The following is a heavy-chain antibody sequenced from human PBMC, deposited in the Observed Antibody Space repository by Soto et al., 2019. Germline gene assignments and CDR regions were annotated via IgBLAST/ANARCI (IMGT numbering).Heavy chain of an antibody. CDR3: AKDYSYDSSGVLDY. CDR1: EFTFRSYA. V-gene: IGHV3-23*01. D-gene: IGHD3-22*01. J-gene: IGHJ4*02. CDR2: ISDIGDIT. Sequence: EVQLLESGGGLIEPGGSLRLSCAASEFTFRSYAMSWVRQAPGEGLEWVSAISDIGDITYYADSVKGRFSISRDNSKNRLFLQMDRLRPDDTALYFCAKDYSYDSSGVLDYWGQGTLVTVSS.